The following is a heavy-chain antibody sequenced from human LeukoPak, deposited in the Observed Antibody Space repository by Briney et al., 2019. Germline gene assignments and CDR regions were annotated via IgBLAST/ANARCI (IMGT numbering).Heavy chain of an antibody. CDR2: IKQDGSEK. CDR3: AREGDEAYYFDY. J-gene: IGHJ4*02. CDR1: GLTFSSYN. D-gene: IGHD5-24*01. Sequence: GGSLRLSCVASGLTFSSYNMSWVRQAPGKGLEWVANIKQDGSEKYYVDSVKGRFTISRDNAKNSLYLQMNSLRAEDTAVYYCAREGDEAYYFDYWGQGTLVTVSS. V-gene: IGHV3-7*01.